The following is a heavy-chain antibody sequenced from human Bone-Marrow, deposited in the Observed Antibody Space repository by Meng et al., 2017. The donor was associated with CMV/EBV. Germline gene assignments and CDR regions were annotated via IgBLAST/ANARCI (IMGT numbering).Heavy chain of an antibody. J-gene: IGHJ6*02. V-gene: IGHV1-69*05. CDR3: ARSPGGQQLERGYYYGMDV. CDR1: GGTFSSYA. Sequence: SVKVSCKASGGTFSSYAISWVRQAPGQGLEWMGGIIPIFGTANYAQKFQGRVTITTDESTSTAYMELSSLRSEDTAVYYCARSPGGQQLERGYYYGMDVWGQGTTVTVSS. CDR2: IIPIFGTA. D-gene: IGHD6-13*01.